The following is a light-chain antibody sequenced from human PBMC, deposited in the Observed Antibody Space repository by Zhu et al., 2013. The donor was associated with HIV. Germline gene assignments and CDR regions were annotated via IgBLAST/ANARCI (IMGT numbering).Light chain of an antibody. Sequence: DIQMTQSPSSLSASVGDRVTITCRASQDISDSLAWFQQKPGKAPKSLMYAASTLQSGVPSKFSGSGSGTDFTLTISSLQPEDFATYYCQQSYSTTWTFGQGSKVEIK. CDR1: QDISDS. J-gene: IGKJ1*01. CDR2: AAS. V-gene: IGKV1-16*02. CDR3: QQSYSTTWT.